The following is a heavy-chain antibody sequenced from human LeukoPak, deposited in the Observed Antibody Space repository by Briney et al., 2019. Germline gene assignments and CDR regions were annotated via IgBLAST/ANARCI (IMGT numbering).Heavy chain of an antibody. CDR1: GYTFTNHA. CDR3: ARESCSSTSCAYYYYGMDV. V-gene: IGHV1-18*01. D-gene: IGHD2-2*01. J-gene: IGHJ6*02. Sequence: GASVRVSCKGSGYTFTNHALQWVRQAPGQRLEWMGWISANNGNTNYAQKLQDRVTMTTDTSTSTAYMELRSLRSDDTAVYFCARESCSSTSCAYYYYGMDVWGQGTTVTVSS. CDR2: ISANNGNT.